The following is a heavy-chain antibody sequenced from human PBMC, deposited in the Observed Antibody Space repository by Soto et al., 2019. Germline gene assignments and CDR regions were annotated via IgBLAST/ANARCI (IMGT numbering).Heavy chain of an antibody. V-gene: IGHV3-64*01. Sequence: EVQLVESGGGLVQPGGSLRLSCAASGFTFSSYAMHWVRQAPGKGLEYVSVITSNGGNTDYASSVKGRFTISRDNSKNTLYLQMGSLRAEDMAVYYCARRSPFGYGMDVWGQGTTVTVSS. CDR2: ITSNGGNT. D-gene: IGHD3-16*01. CDR3: ARRSPFGYGMDV. CDR1: GFTFSSYA. J-gene: IGHJ6*02.